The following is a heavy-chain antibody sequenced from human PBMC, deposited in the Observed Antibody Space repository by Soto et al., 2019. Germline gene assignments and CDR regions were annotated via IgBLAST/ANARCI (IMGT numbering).Heavy chain of an antibody. CDR2: IYFSGST. CDR1: GASINSGGYY. D-gene: IGHD1-26*01. V-gene: IGHV4-31*03. CDR3: ASGNAWEALLAY. J-gene: IGHJ4*02. Sequence: QVQLQESGPGLVKPSQTLSLTCTVSGASINSGGYYWSWIRQLPGKGLEWIGYIYFSGSTYYNPSLESRLTIALDTSQNQFSLKLSSVTAADTAMYYCASGNAWEALLAYWGQGTLVTVSS.